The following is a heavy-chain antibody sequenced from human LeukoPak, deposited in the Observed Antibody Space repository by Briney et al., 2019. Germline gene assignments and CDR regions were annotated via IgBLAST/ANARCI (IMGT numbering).Heavy chain of an antibody. CDR2: ISGSGGST. D-gene: IGHD1-26*01. V-gene: IGHV3-23*01. J-gene: IGHJ4*02. CDR1: GFTFSSYA. Sequence: QAGGSLRLSCAASGFTFSSYAMSWVRQAPGKGLEWVSAISGSGGSTYYADSVKGRFTISRDNSKNTLYLQMNSLRAEDTAVYYCAISYGITRGGVDSFDYWGQGTLVTVSS. CDR3: AISYGITRGGVDSFDY.